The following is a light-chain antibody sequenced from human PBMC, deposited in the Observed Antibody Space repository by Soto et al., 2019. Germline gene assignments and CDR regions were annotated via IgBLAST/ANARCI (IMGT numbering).Light chain of an antibody. CDR3: GTWDSSLGAGRV. V-gene: IGLV1-51*01. CDR1: SSNIGSYY. CDR2: DNS. J-gene: IGLJ2*01. Sequence: QSVLTQPPSVSAAPGQKVTISCSGSSSNIGSYYVSWYQQLPGTAPKLLIYDNSKRPSGIPDRFSGSKSGTSATLGITGLQTGDEADYYCGTWDSSLGAGRVFGGGTKVTVL.